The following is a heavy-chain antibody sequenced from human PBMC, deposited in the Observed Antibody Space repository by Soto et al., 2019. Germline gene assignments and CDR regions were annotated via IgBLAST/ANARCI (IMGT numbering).Heavy chain of an antibody. CDR2: IIPIFGAA. J-gene: IGHJ4*02. V-gene: IGHV1-69*13. CDR1: GGTFSSYA. CDR3: ARHDSSGYSDY. Sequence: ASVKVSCKASGGTFSSYAISWVRQAPVQGLEWMGGIIPIFGAANYAQKFQGRVTITADESTSTAYMELSSLRSEDTAVYYCARHDSSGYSDYWGQGTLVTVSS. D-gene: IGHD3-22*01.